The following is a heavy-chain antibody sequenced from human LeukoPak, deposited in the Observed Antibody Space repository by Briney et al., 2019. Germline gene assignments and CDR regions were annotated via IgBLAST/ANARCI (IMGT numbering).Heavy chain of an antibody. CDR3: ARENYCGGDCYSSDAFDI. Sequence: GGALRLSCAAAGVTFSDYYMSWIRQAPGEGLGWVSYISGSGSTIYYADSVKGRFTISRENAKNSLYLQMNSLRAEDTAVYYCARENYCGGDCYSSDAFDIWGQGTMVTVSS. CDR1: GVTFSDYY. V-gene: IGHV3-11*04. CDR2: ISGSGSTI. D-gene: IGHD2-21*02. J-gene: IGHJ3*02.